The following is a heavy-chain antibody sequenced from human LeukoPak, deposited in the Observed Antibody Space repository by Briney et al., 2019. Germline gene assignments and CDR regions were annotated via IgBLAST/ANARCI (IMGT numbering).Heavy chain of an antibody. V-gene: IGHV4-39*01. D-gene: IGHD3-16*01. J-gene: IGHJ4*02. Sequence: SETLSLTCTVSGGSISSSIYYWGWVRQPPGKGLEWIGSIYYSGSTYYNPSLKSRVTISVDTSKNQFSLKLSSVTAADTAVYYCASLSGGLFDYWGQGTLVTVSS. CDR3: ASLSGGLFDY. CDR1: GGSISSSIYY. CDR2: IYYSGST.